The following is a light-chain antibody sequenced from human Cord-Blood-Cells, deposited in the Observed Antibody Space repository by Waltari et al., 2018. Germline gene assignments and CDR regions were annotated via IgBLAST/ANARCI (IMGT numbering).Light chain of an antibody. J-gene: IGKJ1*01. V-gene: IGKV1-39*01. CDR3: QQSYSTPCT. CDR1: QSISSY. CDR2: AAS. Sequence: DIQMTQSPSSLYASVGDRVTITCRASQSISSYLNWYQQKPVKAPKLLIYAASSLQSGVPSRFSGSGSGTDFTLTISRLQPEDFATYYCQQSYSTPCTFRQGTKVEIK.